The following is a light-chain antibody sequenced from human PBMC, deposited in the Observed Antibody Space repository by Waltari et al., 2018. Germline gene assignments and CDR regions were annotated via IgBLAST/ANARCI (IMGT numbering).Light chain of an antibody. CDR1: NIGSIS. J-gene: IGLJ2*01. Sequence: SYVLTQPPSVSVAPGETARISCGGNNIGSISVHWYQQKAGQAPVLVTSYDADRPSGIPERFSGSNSGNTATLTINRVEVGDEADYYCQVWDTGSDHVIFGGGTKLTV. V-gene: IGLV3-21*04. CDR2: YDA. CDR3: QVWDTGSDHVI.